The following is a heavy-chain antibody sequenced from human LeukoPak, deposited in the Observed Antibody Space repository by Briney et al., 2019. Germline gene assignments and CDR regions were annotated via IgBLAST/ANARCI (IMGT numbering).Heavy chain of an antibody. V-gene: IGHV3-30*04. CDR3: AKDSVAYDSSGYYFDY. Sequence: GGSLRLSCAASGFTFSSYAMHWVRQAPGKGLEWVAFISYDGSNKYYADSVKGRFTISRDNSKNTLYLQKNSRRAEDTAVYYCAKDSVAYDSSGYYFDYWGQGTLVTVSS. CDR1: GFTFSSYA. D-gene: IGHD3-22*01. CDR2: ISYDGSNK. J-gene: IGHJ4*02.